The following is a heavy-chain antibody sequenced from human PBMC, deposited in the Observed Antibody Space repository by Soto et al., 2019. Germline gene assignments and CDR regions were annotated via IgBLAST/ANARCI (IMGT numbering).Heavy chain of an antibody. V-gene: IGHV4-59*12. CDR3: AYTRYPDGGALNR. D-gene: IGHD3-16*01. Sequence: XETLSLTCAVSVDSISNYYWNWIRQPPGKGLEWIGYMYYTGSANYNPSLKSRVTLSVDTSNSQFSLNLSSVTAADTAVYHCAYTRYPDGGALNRWGQGTTVTVSS. CDR1: VDSISNYY. CDR2: MYYTGSA. J-gene: IGHJ6*01.